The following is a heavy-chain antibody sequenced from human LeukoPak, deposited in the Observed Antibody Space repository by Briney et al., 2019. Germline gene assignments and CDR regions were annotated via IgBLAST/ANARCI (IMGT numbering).Heavy chain of an antibody. CDR1: GFTFSSFS. Sequence: GGSLRFSSSASGFTFSSFSRIWVRQAPGKGLEWVSYISSSSSTIYYADSVKGRFTISRDNAKNSLYLQMNSLRDEDTAVYYGGIRDTGNPLYFATWGQGTLVSVSS. V-gene: IGHV3-48*02. CDR2: ISSSSSTI. J-gene: IGHJ4*02. CDR3: GIRDTGNPLYFAT. D-gene: IGHD4-23*01.